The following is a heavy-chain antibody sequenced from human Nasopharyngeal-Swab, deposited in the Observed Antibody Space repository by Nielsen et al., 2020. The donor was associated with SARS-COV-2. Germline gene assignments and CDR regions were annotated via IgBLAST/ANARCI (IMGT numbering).Heavy chain of an antibody. J-gene: IGHJ6*02. Sequence: GGSLGLSCAASGFTFSSYGMHWVRQAPGKGLEWVAVIWYDGSNKYYADSVKGRFTISRDNSKNTLYLQMNSLRAEDTAVYYCAREFSSWYAIGHYYYYYGMDVWGQGTTVTVSS. CDR2: IWYDGSNK. V-gene: IGHV3-33*01. CDR3: AREFSSWYAIGHYYYYYGMDV. D-gene: IGHD6-13*01. CDR1: GFTFSSYG.